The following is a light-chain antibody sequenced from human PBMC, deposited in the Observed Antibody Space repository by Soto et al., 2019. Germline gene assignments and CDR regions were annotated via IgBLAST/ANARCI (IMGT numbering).Light chain of an antibody. CDR2: ENN. J-gene: IGLJ1*01. V-gene: IGLV1-40*01. CDR1: SSNIGAGYE. CDR3: RPYDSRLSGYA. Sequence: QSVLTQPPSVSEAPGQRVTISCTGSSSNIGAGYEAHWYQQVPGTAPKLLIYENNNRPSGVPDRFSGSKSGTSASLAITGPQAEDEAESSCRPYDSRLSGYAFGTGTKLT.